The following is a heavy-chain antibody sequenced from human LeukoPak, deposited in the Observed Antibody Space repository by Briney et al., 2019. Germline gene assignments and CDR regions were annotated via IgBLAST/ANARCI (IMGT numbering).Heavy chain of an antibody. Sequence: GESLKISCKGSGYSFSTYWIGWVRQMPGKGLEWMGLIYPDDSGTRYSPSFQGQVTISADKSSSTAYLQWSGLKASDAAVYYCVRSAARCGGDCYFFDYWGQGTLVTVPS. D-gene: IGHD2-21*02. CDR1: GYSFSTYW. CDR2: IYPDDSGT. V-gene: IGHV5-51*01. J-gene: IGHJ4*02. CDR3: VRSAARCGGDCYFFDY.